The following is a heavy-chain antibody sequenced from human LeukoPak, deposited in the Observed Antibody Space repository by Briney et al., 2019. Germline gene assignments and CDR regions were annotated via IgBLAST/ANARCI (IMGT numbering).Heavy chain of an antibody. CDR1: GFTFSNAW. Sequence: GGSLRLSCAASGFTFSNAWMSWVRQAPGKGLEWVGRIKSKTDGGTTDYAAPVKGRFTISRDDSKNTLYLQMNSLKTEDTAVYYCTTQYYYDSSGQDPWGQGTLVTVSS. D-gene: IGHD3-22*01. CDR3: TTQYYYDSSGQDP. J-gene: IGHJ5*02. CDR2: IKSKTDGGTT. V-gene: IGHV3-15*01.